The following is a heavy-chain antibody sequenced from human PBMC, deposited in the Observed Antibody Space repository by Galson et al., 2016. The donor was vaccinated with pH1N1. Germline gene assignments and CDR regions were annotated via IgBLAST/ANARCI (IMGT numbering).Heavy chain of an antibody. CDR3: ARTDYGDYYYYGLGI. CDR1: GTSISSGGNY. D-gene: IGHD4-17*01. Sequence: TLSLTCTVSGTSISSGGNYWSWIRQHPGKGLEWIGYIYSRGGAYYNPSLNGRAAISLDTSKNEISLNLNSVTAADTAIYFCARTDYGDYYYYGLGIWGQGTTVIVSS. CDR2: IYSRGGA. J-gene: IGHJ6*02. V-gene: IGHV4-31*03.